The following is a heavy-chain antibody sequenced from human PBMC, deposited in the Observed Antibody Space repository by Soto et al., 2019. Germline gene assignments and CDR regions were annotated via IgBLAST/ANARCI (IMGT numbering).Heavy chain of an antibody. J-gene: IGHJ6*02. CDR2: ISYDGSKK. Sequence: GGSRESGWAASGFTVSSYGMHGVGQAPGKGLEWVAVISYDGSKKYYADSVKGRFTISRDNSKNTRYLQMNSLRAEDTAVYYCARDSDYYDSSGYTTYYYYYGMDVWGQGTKVTVS. CDR3: ARDSDYYDSSGYTTYYYYYGMDV. CDR1: GFTVSSYG. V-gene: IGHV3-30-3*01. D-gene: IGHD3-22*01.